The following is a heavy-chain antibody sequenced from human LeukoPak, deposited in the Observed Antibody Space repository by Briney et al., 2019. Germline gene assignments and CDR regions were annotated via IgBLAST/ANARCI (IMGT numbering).Heavy chain of an antibody. J-gene: IGHJ6*02. CDR3: ARDSRDSSGYYHAGMDV. CDR2: IHSRGST. CDR1: GGSMSNYY. Sequence: PSETLSLTCTVSGGSMSNYYWNWIRQPPGKGLEWIGYIHSRGSTNYNPALKSRVTISVDTSKNQFSLKLSSVTAADTAIYYCARDSRDSSGYYHAGMDVWGQGTTVTVSS. D-gene: IGHD3-22*01. V-gene: IGHV4-59*01.